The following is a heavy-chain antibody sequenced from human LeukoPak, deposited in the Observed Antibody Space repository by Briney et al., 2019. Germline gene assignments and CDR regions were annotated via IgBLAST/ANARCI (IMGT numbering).Heavy chain of an antibody. Sequence: SETLSLTCTVSGGSIRSGNYYWTWIRQPAGKGLEWIGRIDISGNTNYNPSLKSRVTISLDTSKNQFSLKLSSVTAADTALYYCARVSYQEGVDYWGQGTLVTVSS. CDR3: ARVSYQEGVDY. CDR1: GGSIRSGNYY. V-gene: IGHV4-61*02. CDR2: IDISGNT. J-gene: IGHJ4*02. D-gene: IGHD2-2*01.